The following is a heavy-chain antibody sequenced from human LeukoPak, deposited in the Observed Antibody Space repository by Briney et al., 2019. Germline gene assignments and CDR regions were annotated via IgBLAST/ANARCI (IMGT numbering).Heavy chain of an antibody. V-gene: IGHV3-48*04. CDR3: ARADYDYVWGSYRQYYFDY. CDR2: IRSSSRTI. CDR1: GFTFSSYS. Sequence: GGSLRLSCAASGFTFSSYSMNWVRQAPGKGLKWVSYIRSSSRTIYYADSVKGRFTISRDNAKNSLYLQMNSLRAEDTAVYYCARADYDYVWGSYRQYYFDYWGQGTLVTVSS. J-gene: IGHJ4*02. D-gene: IGHD3-16*02.